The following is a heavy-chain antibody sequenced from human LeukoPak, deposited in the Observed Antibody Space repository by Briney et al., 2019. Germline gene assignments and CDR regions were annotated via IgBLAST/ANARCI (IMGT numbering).Heavy chain of an antibody. CDR3: TRESSRGYSYGHFDY. J-gene: IGHJ4*02. D-gene: IGHD5-18*01. V-gene: IGHV3-49*03. CDR2: IRSKAYGGTT. Sequence: GGSLRLSCAASGFTFSDYYMSWIRQAPGKGLEWVGFIRSKAYGGTTEYAASVKGRFTISRDDSKSIAYLQMNSLKTEDTAVYYCTRESSRGYSYGHFDYWGQGTLVTVSS. CDR1: GFTFSDYY.